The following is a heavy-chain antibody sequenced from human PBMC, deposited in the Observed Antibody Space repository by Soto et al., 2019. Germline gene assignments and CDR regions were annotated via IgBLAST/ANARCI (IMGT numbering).Heavy chain of an antibody. Sequence: QVQLVQSGAEVKKPGSSVKVSCKASGGTFSSYAISWVRQAPGQGLEWMGGIIPIFGTANYAQKFQGRVTITADDSTSTAYMELSSLRSEDTAVYYCARLSREVTTSYYYYGMDVWGQGTTVTVSS. CDR2: IIPIFGTA. D-gene: IGHD4-4*01. V-gene: IGHV1-69*01. CDR1: GGTFSSYA. J-gene: IGHJ6*02. CDR3: ARLSREVTTSYYYYGMDV.